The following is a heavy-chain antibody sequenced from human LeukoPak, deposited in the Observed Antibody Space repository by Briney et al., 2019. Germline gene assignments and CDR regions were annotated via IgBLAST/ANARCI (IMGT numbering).Heavy chain of an antibody. CDR2: ISSSGSTI. J-gene: IGHJ4*02. D-gene: IGHD2-15*01. CDR1: GFTFSDYY. CDR3: AKDTGGSCYSAIAY. V-gene: IGHV3-11*01. Sequence: GGSLRLSCAASGFTFSDYYMSWIRQAPGKGLEWVSYISSSGSTIYYADSVKGRFTISRDNAKNSLYLQMNSLRAEDTALYYCAKDTGGSCYSAIAYWGQGAPVTVST.